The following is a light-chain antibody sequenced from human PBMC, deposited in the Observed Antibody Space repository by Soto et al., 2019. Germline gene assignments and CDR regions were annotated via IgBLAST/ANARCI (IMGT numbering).Light chain of an antibody. CDR3: SSYTTAYTQV. V-gene: IGLV2-8*01. CDR2: EVN. CDR1: SSDIGGYNY. J-gene: IGLJ3*02. Sequence: QSVLTQPPSASGSPGRSVTISCTGTSSDIGGYNYVSWYQQHPGKAPKLMIYEVNKRPSGVPDRFSGSKSGNTASLTVSGLQAEDEADYYCSSYTTAYTQVFGGGTKVTVL.